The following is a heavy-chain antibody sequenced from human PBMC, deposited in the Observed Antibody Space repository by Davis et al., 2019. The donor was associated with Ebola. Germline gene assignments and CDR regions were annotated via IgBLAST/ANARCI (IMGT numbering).Heavy chain of an antibody. D-gene: IGHD2-8*02. CDR2: INHSGST. CDR1: GGSISSYY. CDR3: ARARELIGYCTGGVCYRKWYYGMDV. J-gene: IGHJ6*02. Sequence: SETLSLTCTVSGGSISSYYWSWIRQPPGKGLEWIGEINHSGSTNYNPSLKSRVTISVDTSKNQFSLKLSSVTAAETAVYYCARARELIGYCTGGVCYRKWYYGMDVWGQGTTVTVSS. V-gene: IGHV4-34*01.